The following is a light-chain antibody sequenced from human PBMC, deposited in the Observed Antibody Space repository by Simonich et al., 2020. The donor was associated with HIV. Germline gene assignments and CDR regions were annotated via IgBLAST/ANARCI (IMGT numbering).Light chain of an antibody. CDR3: QQYNNWPPVA. J-gene: IGKJ5*01. V-gene: IGKV3-15*01. Sequence: ELGMTQSPATLSVSPGERATLSCRPSQSFSSNLAWYQQKPGQAPRLLIYGASTRATSIPARFSGSGSGTEFTLTISSMQSEDFAVYYCQQYNNWPPVAFGQGTRLEIK. CDR1: QSFSSN. CDR2: GAS.